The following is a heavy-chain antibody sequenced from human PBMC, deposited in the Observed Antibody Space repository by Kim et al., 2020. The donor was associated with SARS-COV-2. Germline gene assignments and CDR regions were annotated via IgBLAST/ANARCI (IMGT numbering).Heavy chain of an antibody. Sequence: GGSLRLSCAASGFTFSSYWMHWVRQAPGKGLVWVSRINSDGSSTSYADSVKGRFTISRDNAKNTLYLQMNSLRAEDTAVYYCARMAVQQWLVNWFDPWGQGTLVTVSS. V-gene: IGHV3-74*01. CDR3: ARMAVQQWLVNWFDP. J-gene: IGHJ5*02. D-gene: IGHD6-19*01. CDR1: GFTFSSYW. CDR2: INSDGSST.